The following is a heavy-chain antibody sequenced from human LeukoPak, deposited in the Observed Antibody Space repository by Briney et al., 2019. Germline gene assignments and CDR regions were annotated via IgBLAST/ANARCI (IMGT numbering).Heavy chain of an antibody. CDR3: ASPMSMKEKARYDYYYYMDV. V-gene: IGHV1-69*05. CDR2: IIPLFGTA. Sequence: SVKVSCKASGGTYSTYAISWVRQAPGQGLEWMGGIIPLFGTANYSQKFQGRVTVTTDESTSTAYMELSSLRSDDTAVYYCASPMSMKEKARYDYYYYMDVWGKGTTVTVSS. J-gene: IGHJ6*03. CDR1: GGTYSTYA. D-gene: IGHD3-10*02.